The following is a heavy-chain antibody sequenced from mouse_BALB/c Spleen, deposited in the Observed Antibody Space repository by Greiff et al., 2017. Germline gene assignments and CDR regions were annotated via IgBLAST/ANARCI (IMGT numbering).Heavy chain of an antibody. CDR2: ISSGSSTI. CDR1: GFTFSSFG. CDR3: ARGEVPFAY. Sequence: EVHLVESGGGLVQPGGSRKLSCAASGFTFSSFGMHWVRQAPEKGLAWVAYISSGSSTIYYADTVKGRFTISRDNPKNTLFLQMTSLRSEDTAMYYCARGEVPFAYWGQGTLVTVSA. V-gene: IGHV5-17*02. J-gene: IGHJ3*01.